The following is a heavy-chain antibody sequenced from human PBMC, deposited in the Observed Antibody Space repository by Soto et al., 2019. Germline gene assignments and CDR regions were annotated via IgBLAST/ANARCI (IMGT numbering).Heavy chain of an antibody. CDR2: IYYSGST. J-gene: IGHJ3*02. V-gene: IGHV4-31*03. CDR1: GGSISSGGYY. Sequence: SETLSLTCTVSGGSISSGGYYWSLILQHPGKGLEWIGYIYYSGSTYYTQSLKSRVTISVDTSKNQFSMKLSSVTAADTAVYYCARGVYYYDSSGYYADAFDIWGQGTMVTVSS. D-gene: IGHD3-22*01. CDR3: ARGVYYYDSSGYYADAFDI.